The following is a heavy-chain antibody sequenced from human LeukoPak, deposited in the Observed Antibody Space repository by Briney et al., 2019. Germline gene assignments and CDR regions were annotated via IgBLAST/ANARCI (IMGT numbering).Heavy chain of an antibody. D-gene: IGHD3-22*01. V-gene: IGHV1-2*02. Sequence: GASVNVSCKASGYTFTGYYMHWVRQAPGQGLEWMGWINPNSGDTNYAQKFQGRVTMTRDTSISTAYMELSRLRSDDTAVYYCARDGQTYYYDSSGYYGGYNWFDPWGQGTLVTVSS. CDR2: INPNSGDT. J-gene: IGHJ5*02. CDR1: GYTFTGYY. CDR3: ARDGQTYYYDSSGYYGGYNWFDP.